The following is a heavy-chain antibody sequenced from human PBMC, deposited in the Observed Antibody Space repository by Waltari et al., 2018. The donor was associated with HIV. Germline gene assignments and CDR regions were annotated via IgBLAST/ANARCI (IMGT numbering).Heavy chain of an antibody. D-gene: IGHD6-13*01. V-gene: IGHV1-24*01. CDR1: GYTLTELS. Sequence: QVQLVQSGAEVKKPGASVKVSCKVSGYTLTELSMHWVRQAPGNGLEWMGGFDPEDGETIYAQKFQGRVTMTEDTSTDTAYMELSSLRSEDTAVYYCATDTDWYSSSRGWGRYFDLWGRGTLVTVSS. J-gene: IGHJ2*01. CDR3: ATDTDWYSSSRGWGRYFDL. CDR2: FDPEDGET.